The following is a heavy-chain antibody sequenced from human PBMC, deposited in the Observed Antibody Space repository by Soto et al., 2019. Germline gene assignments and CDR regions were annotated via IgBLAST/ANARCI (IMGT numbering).Heavy chain of an antibody. Sequence: SETLSLTCTVSGGSMSRISSYWGWIRQPPGKGLEWIGSIHYGGSTYYNPSLHSRVTISVDTSKNQFSLRLTSVTAADTAVYYCARHLRSGVPTVYYYYYYIDVWDKGTTVTVSS. J-gene: IGHJ6*03. D-gene: IGHD3-10*01. CDR1: GGSMSRISSY. CDR3: ARHLRSGVPTVYYYYYYIDV. CDR2: IHYGGST. V-gene: IGHV4-39*01.